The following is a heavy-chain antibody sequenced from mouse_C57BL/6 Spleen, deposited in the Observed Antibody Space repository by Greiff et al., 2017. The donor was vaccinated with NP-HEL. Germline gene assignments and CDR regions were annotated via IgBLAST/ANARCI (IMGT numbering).Heavy chain of an antibody. CDR3: ARRQLRRSLFDY. V-gene: IGHV5-6*01. Sequence: EVQLVESGGDLVKPGGSLKLSCAASGFTFSSYGMSWVRQTPDKRLEWVATISSGGSYTYYPDSVKGRFTISRDNAKNTLYLQMSSLKSEDTAMYYCARRQLRRSLFDYWGQGTTLTVSS. D-gene: IGHD1-1*01. J-gene: IGHJ2*01. CDR1: GFTFSSYG. CDR2: ISSGGSYT.